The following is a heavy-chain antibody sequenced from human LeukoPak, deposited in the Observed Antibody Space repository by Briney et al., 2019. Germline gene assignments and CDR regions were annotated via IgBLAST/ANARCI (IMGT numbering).Heavy chain of an antibody. CDR1: GGSISSSSYY. CDR3: ARDQSGSGFLDY. CDR2: IYYSGST. Sequence: SETLSLTCTVSGGSISSSSYYWGWIRQPPGKGLEWIGSIYYSGSTYFNPSLKSRVTISVDTSKNQFSLKLSSVTAADTAVYYCARDQSGSGFLDYWGQGTLVTVSS. J-gene: IGHJ4*02. D-gene: IGHD3-22*01. V-gene: IGHV4-39*07.